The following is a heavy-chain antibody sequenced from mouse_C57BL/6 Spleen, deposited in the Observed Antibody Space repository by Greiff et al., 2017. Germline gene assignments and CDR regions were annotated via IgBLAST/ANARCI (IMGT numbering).Heavy chain of an antibody. CDR1: GFNIKDYY. V-gene: IGHV14-2*01. Sequence: DVQLQESGAELVKPGASVKLSCTASGFNIKDYYMHWVKQRPEQGLEWIGRIDPEDGETKYAPKFQGKATITADTSANTAYLQLSSLTSEDTAVYYGARYYGSSLFYFDYWGQGTTLTVSS. J-gene: IGHJ2*01. CDR2: IDPEDGET. CDR3: ARYYGSSLFYFDY. D-gene: IGHD1-1*01.